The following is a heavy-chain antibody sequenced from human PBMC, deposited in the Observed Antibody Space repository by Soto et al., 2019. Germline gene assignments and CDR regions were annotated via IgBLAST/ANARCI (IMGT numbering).Heavy chain of an antibody. Sequence: GGSLRLSCAASGFTFSTYAIHWVRQAPEKGLEWVSSISSTSSYIYYADSVKGRFTISRDNANNSLHLQMHGLRAEDTALYYCARGITGTRPYYLDYWGQGTLVTVSS. CDR3: ARGITGTRPYYLDY. CDR2: ISSTSSYI. V-gene: IGHV3-21*01. CDR1: GFTFSTYA. J-gene: IGHJ4*02. D-gene: IGHD1-7*01.